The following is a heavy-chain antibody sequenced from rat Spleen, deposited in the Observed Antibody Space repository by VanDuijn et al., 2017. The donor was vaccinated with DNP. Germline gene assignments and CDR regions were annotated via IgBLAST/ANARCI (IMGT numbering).Heavy chain of an antibody. J-gene: IGHJ4*01. CDR1: GFSFSDYN. D-gene: IGHD1-12*03. Sequence: EVQLVESGGGLVQPRRSLKLSCAASGFSFSDYNMAWVRQAPKKGLEWVATINYDGSSTYYRDSVKGRFTISRDNAKSTLYLQMDSLRSEDTATYYCVRQGLVIMGAMDAWGQGTSVTVSS. V-gene: IGHV5-7*01. CDR2: INYDGSST. CDR3: VRQGLVIMGAMDA.